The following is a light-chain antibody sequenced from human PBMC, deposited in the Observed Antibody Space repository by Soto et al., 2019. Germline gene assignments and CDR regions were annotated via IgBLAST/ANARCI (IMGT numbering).Light chain of an antibody. J-gene: IGKJ1*01. CDR1: QSIRTY. V-gene: IGKV1-33*01. CDR3: QQYDNLPLT. CDR2: DAS. Sequence: DIQMTQSPSSLSASVGDRVTITCRASQSIRTYLNWYQQKPGKAPKLLIYDASNLETGVPSRFSGSGSGTDFTFTISSLQPEDIATYYCQQYDNLPLTFGQGTKVDIK.